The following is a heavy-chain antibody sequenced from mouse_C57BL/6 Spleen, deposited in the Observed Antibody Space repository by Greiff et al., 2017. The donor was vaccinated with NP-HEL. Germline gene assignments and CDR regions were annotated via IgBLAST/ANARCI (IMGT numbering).Heavy chain of an antibody. CDR2: INPNNGGT. V-gene: IGHV1-26*01. D-gene: IGHD2-2*01. CDR1: GYTFTDYY. J-gene: IGHJ2*01. Sequence: EVQLQQSGPELVKPGASVKISCKASGYTFTDYYMNWVKQSHGKSLEWIGDINPNNGGTSYNQKFKGKATLTVDKSSSTAYMKLRSLTSEDSAVYYCARSIYYGYLYFDYWGQGTTLTVSS. CDR3: ARSIYYGYLYFDY.